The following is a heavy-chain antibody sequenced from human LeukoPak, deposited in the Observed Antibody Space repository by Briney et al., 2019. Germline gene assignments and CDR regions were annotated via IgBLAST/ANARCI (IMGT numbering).Heavy chain of an antibody. CDR2: IKQDGSEK. D-gene: IGHD2-2*01. Sequence: SGGSLRLSCAASGFTFSSYWMSWVRQAPGKGLEWVANIKQDGSEKYYVDSVKGRFTISRDNAKNSLYLQMNSLRAEDTAVYYCARGPLGYCSGTSCYLHPFDYWGQGTLVTVSS. V-gene: IGHV3-7*01. CDR3: ARGPLGYCSGTSCYLHPFDY. J-gene: IGHJ4*02. CDR1: GFTFSSYW.